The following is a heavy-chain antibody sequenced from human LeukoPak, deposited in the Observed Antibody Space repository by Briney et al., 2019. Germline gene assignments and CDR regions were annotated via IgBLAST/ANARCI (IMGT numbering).Heavy chain of an antibody. D-gene: IGHD3-22*01. CDR1: GGSFSGYY. V-gene: IGHV4-34*01. CDR2: INHSGNT. J-gene: IGHJ4*02. Sequence: SETLSLTCAVYGGSFSGYYWSWIRQPPGKGLEWIGEINHSGNTNYNPSLKSRVTISVDKSRNQFSLKLTSVTAADTAVYYCARVPPFGAYYDSTGYFDSWGQGTLVAVSP. CDR3: ARVPPFGAYYDSTGYFDS.